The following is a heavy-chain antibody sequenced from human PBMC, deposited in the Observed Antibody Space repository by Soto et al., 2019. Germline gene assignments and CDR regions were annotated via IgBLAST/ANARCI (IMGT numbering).Heavy chain of an antibody. J-gene: IGHJ6*02. CDR1: GYTFTSYA. D-gene: IGHD2-15*01. Sequence: GASVKVSCKASGYTFTSYAMHWVRQAPGQRLEWMGWINAGNGNTKYSQKFQGRVTITRDTSASTAYMELSSLRSDDTAVYYCARRCSGGSCDGNYYGMDVWGQGTTVTVSS. V-gene: IGHV1-3*01. CDR2: INAGNGNT. CDR3: ARRCSGGSCDGNYYGMDV.